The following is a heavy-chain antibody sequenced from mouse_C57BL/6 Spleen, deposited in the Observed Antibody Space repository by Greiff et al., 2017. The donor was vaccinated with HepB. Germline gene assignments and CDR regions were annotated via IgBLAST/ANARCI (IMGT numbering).Heavy chain of an antibody. CDR3: AREGDDGCFAY. CDR1: GYTFTDYN. D-gene: IGHD2-3*01. J-gene: IGHJ3*01. CDR2: INPNNGGT. Sequence: EVKLVESGPELVKPGASVKIPCKASGYTFTDYNMDWVKQSHGKSLEWIGDINPNNGGTIYNQKFKGKATLTVDKSSSTAYMELRSLTSEDTAVYYCAREGDDGCFAYWGQGTLVTVSA. V-gene: IGHV1-18*01.